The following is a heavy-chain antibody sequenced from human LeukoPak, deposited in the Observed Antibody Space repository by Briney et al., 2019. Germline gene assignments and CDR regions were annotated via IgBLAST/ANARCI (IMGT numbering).Heavy chain of an antibody. D-gene: IGHD6-19*01. J-gene: IGHJ4*02. V-gene: IGHV1-8*01. CDR1: GYTFTNND. CDR2: VSPDSGDT. Sequence: ASVNVSCKASGYTFTNNDINWVRQATGQGIEWMGWVSPDSGDTGYAPNFRGRVTMTTDTSINTAYMELTSLTSEDTAIYYCTRGRAAGDWGQGTLVTVSS. CDR3: TRGRAAGD.